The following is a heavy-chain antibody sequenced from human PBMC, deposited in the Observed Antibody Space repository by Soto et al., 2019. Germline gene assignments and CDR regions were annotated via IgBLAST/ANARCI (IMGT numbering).Heavy chain of an antibody. CDR1: GGSISSGGYY. J-gene: IGHJ5*02. V-gene: IGHV4-31*03. CDR2: IYYSGST. Sequence: SETLSLTCTVSGGSISSGGYYWSWIRQHPGKGLEWIGYIYYSGSTYYNPSLKSRVTISVDTSKNQFSLKLSSVTAADTAVYYCARGELGYCSSTSCTKYNWFDPWGQGTLVTVSS. D-gene: IGHD2-2*01. CDR3: ARGELGYCSSTSCTKYNWFDP.